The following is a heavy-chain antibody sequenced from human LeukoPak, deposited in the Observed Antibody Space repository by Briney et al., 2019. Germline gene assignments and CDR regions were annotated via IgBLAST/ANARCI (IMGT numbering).Heavy chain of an antibody. CDR1: GFTFSDYY. CDR3: ARSPATSYSNYRYQTDF. J-gene: IGHJ4*02. Sequence: PGGSLRLSCAASGFTFSDYYMSWIRQTPGKGLEWVSYISSSGYTTYHADSVKGRFTISRDNAKSSLYLQMNSLRAEDTAVYYCARSPATSYSNYRYQTDFWGQGTLVTVSS. D-gene: IGHD6-13*01. V-gene: IGHV3-11*01. CDR2: ISSSGYTT.